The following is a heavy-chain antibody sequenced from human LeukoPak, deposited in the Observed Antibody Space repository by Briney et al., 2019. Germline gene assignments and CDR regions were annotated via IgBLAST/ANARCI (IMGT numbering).Heavy chain of an antibody. D-gene: IGHD3-22*01. CDR3: ARIIVVASGGFQH. V-gene: IGHV3-23*01. CDR2: ISGSGGST. J-gene: IGHJ1*01. CDR1: GFTFSSYA. Sequence: GGSLRLSCAASGFTFSSYAMSWVRQAPGKGLEWVSAISGSGGSTYYADSVKGRFTISRDNSKNTLYLQMNSLRAEDTAVYYCARIIVVASGGFQHWGQGTLVTVSS.